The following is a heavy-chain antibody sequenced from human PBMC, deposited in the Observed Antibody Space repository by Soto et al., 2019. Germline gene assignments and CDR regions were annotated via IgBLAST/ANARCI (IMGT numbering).Heavy chain of an antibody. CDR2: ISGDSIYI. D-gene: IGHD3-10*02. CDR1: GFTFSSYS. CDR3: ARGFKHGEHYVPDF. J-gene: IGHJ4*02. Sequence: EVQVVQSGGGLVKPGGSLRLSCAASGFTFSSYSMTWVRLPPGKGLEWVSAISGDSIYIYYADSVRGRFTISSDNAKNSLFLQMNSLGVEDTAVYYCARGFKHGEHYVPDFWGQGVLVTVSS. V-gene: IGHV3-21*01.